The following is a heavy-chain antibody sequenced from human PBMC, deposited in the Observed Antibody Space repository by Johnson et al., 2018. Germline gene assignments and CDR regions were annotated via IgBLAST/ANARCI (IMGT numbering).Heavy chain of an antibody. Sequence: VQLVESGGGLVKPGGSLRLSCAASGFTFNTAWMSWVRQAPGKGLEWVSFISSSSGTIYYADSVKGRFTISRDNGKNSLYLQMTSLRVEDTAVYYCAKVYGSDYYMDVWGKGTTVTVSS. CDR1: GFTFNTAW. V-gene: IGHV3-48*01. CDR3: AKVYGSDYYMDV. CDR2: ISSSSGTI. D-gene: IGHD3-16*01. J-gene: IGHJ6*03.